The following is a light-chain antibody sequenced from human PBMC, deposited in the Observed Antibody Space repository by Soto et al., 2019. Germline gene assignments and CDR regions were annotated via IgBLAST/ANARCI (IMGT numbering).Light chain of an antibody. V-gene: IGKV2-30*01. J-gene: IGKJ3*01. CDR3: MQGIHWPPT. CDR1: ETLVYSDGNTY. Sequence: DVVMTQSPLSLSVTLGQSASISCRSSETLVYSDGNTYLTWFHQRPGQSPRRLIFEVSKRDSGVPDRLSGSGSDTDFTLKITMVEPDDVGVYFCMQGIHWPPTFGPGTKLDIK. CDR2: EVS.